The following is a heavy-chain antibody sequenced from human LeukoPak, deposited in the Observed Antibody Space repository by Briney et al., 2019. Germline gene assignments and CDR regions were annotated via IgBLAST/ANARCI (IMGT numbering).Heavy chain of an antibody. CDR1: GGSISSYY. D-gene: IGHD6-13*01. CDR2: IYYSGST. Sequence: SETLSLTCTVSGGSISSYYWSWIRQPPGKGLEWIGYIYYSGSTNYNPSLKSRVTISVDTSKNQFSLRLSSVTAADTAVYYCARGRSSSWYPGDYWGQGTLVTVSS. J-gene: IGHJ4*02. V-gene: IGHV4-59*01. CDR3: ARGRSSSWYPGDY.